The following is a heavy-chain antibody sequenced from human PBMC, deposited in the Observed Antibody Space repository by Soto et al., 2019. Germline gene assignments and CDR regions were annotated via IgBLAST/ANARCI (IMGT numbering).Heavy chain of an antibody. CDR3: ARAPMVLTRSYFDS. Sequence: ETRSLTSTVSDGSISNFYWSWIRQPPGKGLEWIGYISSSGNTNYNPSLKSRVSISVDTSKNQFSLNLTSVTAADTGVYYCARAPMVLTRSYFDSWGQGTPVNVAS. CDR1: DGSISNFY. D-gene: IGHD3-22*01. CDR2: ISSSGNT. J-gene: IGHJ4*02. V-gene: IGHV4-59*01.